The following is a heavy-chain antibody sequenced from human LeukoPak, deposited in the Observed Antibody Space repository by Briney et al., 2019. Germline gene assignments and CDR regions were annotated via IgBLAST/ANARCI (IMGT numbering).Heavy chain of an antibody. CDR2: INPSSGGT. CDR3: ARDPRYGDLLDYYYYMDV. D-gene: IGHD4-17*01. Sequence: GASVKASCKASGYAFTNFYIHWVRQAPGQGLEWMGWINPSSGGTNYARKFQGRVTMTRDTSISTAYMELSRLKSDDTAVYYCARDPRYGDLLDYYYYMDVWGKGTTVTVSS. J-gene: IGHJ6*03. CDR1: GYAFTNFY. V-gene: IGHV1-2*02.